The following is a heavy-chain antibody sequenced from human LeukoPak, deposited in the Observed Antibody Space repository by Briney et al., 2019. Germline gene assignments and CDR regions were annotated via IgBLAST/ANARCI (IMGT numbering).Heavy chain of an antibody. D-gene: IGHD5-12*01. CDR3: ARGGGYASPIGY. J-gene: IGHJ4*02. V-gene: IGHV4-59*01. CDR2: IYHSGST. Sequence: SETLSLTCTLSGGSISTYYWSWIRQPPGKGLEWLGYIYHSGSTNYSPSLKSRVTISVDTSKNQFSLKLSSVTAADTAVYYCARGGGYASPIGYWGQGALVTVSS. CDR1: GGSISTYY.